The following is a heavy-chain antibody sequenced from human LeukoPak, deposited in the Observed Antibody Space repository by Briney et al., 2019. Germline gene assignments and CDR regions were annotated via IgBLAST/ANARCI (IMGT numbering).Heavy chain of an antibody. CDR2: INPSGGST. D-gene: IGHD4-17*01. Sequence: ASVKVSCKASGYTFTSYYMHWVRQAPGQGLEWMGIINPSGGSTSYAQKFQGRVTMTRDTSTSTVYMELSSLRSEDTAVYYCARVPTLTSDYGDYVLDYWSQGTLVTVSS. V-gene: IGHV1-46*01. CDR1: GYTFTSYY. CDR3: ARVPTLTSDYGDYVLDY. J-gene: IGHJ4*02.